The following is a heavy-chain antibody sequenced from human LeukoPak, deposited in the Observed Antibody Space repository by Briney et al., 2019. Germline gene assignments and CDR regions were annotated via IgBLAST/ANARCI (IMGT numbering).Heavy chain of an antibody. CDR2: ISAYNGNT. CDR3: ARRYGFWSGYQYFYYGMDV. D-gene: IGHD3-3*01. Sequence: ASVKVSCKASGYTFTSYGISWVRQAPGQGLEWMGWISAYNGNTNYAQKLQGRVTMTTDTSTSTAYMELSSLRSEDTAVYYCARRYGFWSGYQYFYYGMDVWGQGTTVTVSS. V-gene: IGHV1-18*01. CDR1: GYTFTSYG. J-gene: IGHJ6*02.